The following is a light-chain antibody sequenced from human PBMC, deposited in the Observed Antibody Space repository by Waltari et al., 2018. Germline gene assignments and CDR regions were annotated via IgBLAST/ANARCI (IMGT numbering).Light chain of an antibody. CDR3: QHYVRLPAT. V-gene: IGKV3-20*01. CDR1: QSVSRA. Sequence: EIVLTQSPGTLSLSPGERATLSCRASQSVSRALAWYQQKPGQAPRLLIYGASSRATDISDRFSGSGSGTDFSLTISRLEPEDFAVYYCQHYVRLPATFGQGTKVEIK. J-gene: IGKJ1*01. CDR2: GAS.